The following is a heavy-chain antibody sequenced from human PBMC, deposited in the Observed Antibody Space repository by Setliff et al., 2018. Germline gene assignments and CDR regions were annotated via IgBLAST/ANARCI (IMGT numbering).Heavy chain of an antibody. Sequence: GSLRLSCAASGFTFSEEWMSWVRQAPGKGLEWIGRIKSEIAGGTTDYGAPVKGRFTISRDDSKNTLLLQMNNLKTEDTALYYCTTAHYTGNSRTLDFWGPGTLVTVFS. CDR1: GFTFSEEW. CDR3: TTAHYTGNSRTLDF. J-gene: IGHJ4*02. CDR2: IKSEIAGGTT. D-gene: IGHD1-26*01. V-gene: IGHV3-15*01.